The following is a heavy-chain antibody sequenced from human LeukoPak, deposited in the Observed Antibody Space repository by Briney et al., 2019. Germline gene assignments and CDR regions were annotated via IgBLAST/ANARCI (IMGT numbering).Heavy chain of an antibody. CDR1: GLTVSSNY. V-gene: IGHV3-53*05. Sequence: PGGSLRLSCAASGLTVSSNYMSWVRQAPGKGLEWVSVIYSGGSTYYADSVKGRFTISRDNSKNTLYLQMNSLRAEDTAVYYCARDRWNVHAFDIWGQGTMVTVSS. D-gene: IGHD1-1*01. J-gene: IGHJ3*02. CDR2: IYSGGST. CDR3: ARDRWNVHAFDI.